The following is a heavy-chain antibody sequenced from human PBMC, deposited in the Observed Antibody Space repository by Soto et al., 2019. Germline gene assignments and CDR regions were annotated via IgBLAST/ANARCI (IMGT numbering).Heavy chain of an antibody. CDR2: IYYSGST. D-gene: IGHD5-18*01. Sequence: SETRSLTFTVAGGSSSSSYWSWLRQPPGKALAWIAYIYYSGSTNYNPSLKSRVTISVDTSKNQFSLKLSSVTAADTAVYYCARRYGKNAFDIWGQGTMVT. CDR3: ARRYGKNAFDI. V-gene: IGHV4-59*01. CDR1: GGSSSSSY. J-gene: IGHJ3*02.